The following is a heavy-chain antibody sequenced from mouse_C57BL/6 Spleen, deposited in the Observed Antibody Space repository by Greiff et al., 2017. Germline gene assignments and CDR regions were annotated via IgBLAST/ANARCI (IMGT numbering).Heavy chain of an antibody. CDR2: IDPNSGGT. CDR1: GYTFTSYW. D-gene: IGHD2-4*01. Sequence: QVQLQQPGAELVKPGASVKLSCKASGYTFTSYWMHWVKQRPGRGLEWIGRIDPNSGGTKYNEKFKSKATLTVDKPSSTAYMQLSSLTSEDSAVYYCAREENSFYEYPYWYFDVWGTGTTVTVSS. V-gene: IGHV1-72*01. CDR3: AREENSFYEYPYWYFDV. J-gene: IGHJ1*03.